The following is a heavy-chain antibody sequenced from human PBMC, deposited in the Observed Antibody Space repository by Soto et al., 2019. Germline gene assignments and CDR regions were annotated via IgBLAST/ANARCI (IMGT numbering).Heavy chain of an antibody. CDR3: ARSVTMVRGVWVHYYYYGMDV. V-gene: IGHV1-69*06. J-gene: IGHJ6*02. CDR1: GGTFSSYA. CDR2: IIPIFGTA. D-gene: IGHD3-10*01. Sequence: ASVKVSCKASGGTFSSYAISWVRQAPGQGLEWMGGIIPIFGTANYAQKFQGRVTITADKSTSTAYMELSSLRSEDTAVYYCARSVTMVRGVWVHYYYYGMDVWGQGTTVTVSS.